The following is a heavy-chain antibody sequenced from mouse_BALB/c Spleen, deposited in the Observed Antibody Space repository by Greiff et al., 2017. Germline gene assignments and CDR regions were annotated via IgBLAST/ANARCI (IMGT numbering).Heavy chain of an antibody. J-gene: IGHJ2*01. D-gene: IGHD2-4*01. CDR2: ISSGSSTI. V-gene: IGHV5-17*02. Sequence: EVKLMESGGGLVQPGGSRKLSCAASGFTFSSFGMHWVRQAPEKGLEWVAYISSGSSTIYYADTVKGRFTISRDNPKNTLFLQMTSLRSEDTAMYYCARLITTGGYYFDYWGQGTTLTVSS. CDR3: ARLITTGGYYFDY. CDR1: GFTFSSFG.